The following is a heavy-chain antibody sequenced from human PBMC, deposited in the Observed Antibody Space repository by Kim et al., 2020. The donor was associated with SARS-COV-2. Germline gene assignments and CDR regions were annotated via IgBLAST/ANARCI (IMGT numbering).Heavy chain of an antibody. CDR2: LDSGGTIT. Sequence: GGSLRLSCAASGFTFSKSWMHWVRQAPGKGLVWVSRLDSGGTITTYADSVKGRFTVSRDNAKNTLYLQMNSLRVEDTAVYYCVRAQIASFDSWGQGTLVT. V-gene: IGHV3-74*01. CDR3: VRAQIASFDS. D-gene: IGHD2-21*01. CDR1: GFTFSKSW. J-gene: IGHJ4*02.